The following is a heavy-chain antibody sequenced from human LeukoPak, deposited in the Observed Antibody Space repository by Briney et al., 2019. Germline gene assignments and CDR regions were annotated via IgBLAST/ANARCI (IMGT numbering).Heavy chain of an antibody. CDR3: ASSIAVAGPTDY. J-gene: IGHJ4*02. D-gene: IGHD6-19*01. CDR2: IYSGGST. Sequence: GGSLRLSCAASGFTVSSNYMSWVRQAPGKGLEWVSVIYSGGSTYYADSVKGRFTISRDNSKNTLYLQMNSLRAEDTAVYYCASSIAVAGPTDYWGQGTLATVSS. V-gene: IGHV3-66*01. CDR1: GFTVSSNY.